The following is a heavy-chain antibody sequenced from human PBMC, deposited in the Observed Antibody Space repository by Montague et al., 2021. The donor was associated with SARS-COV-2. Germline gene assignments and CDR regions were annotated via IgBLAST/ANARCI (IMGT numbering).Heavy chain of an antibody. CDR2: IHWNSNAL. V-gene: IGHV3-9*01. CDR3: AKGRSGYNIRQVATLDF. J-gene: IGHJ4*02. CDR1: GFAFDDYA. Sequence: SLRLSCAASGFAFDDYAMHWVRQVPGKGLEWVSGIHWNSNALGTSDSVRGRFTISRDNAKSSLYLQMNSLGIEDTALYYCAKGRSGYNIRQVATLDFWGQGTLVTVST. D-gene: IGHD5-24*01.